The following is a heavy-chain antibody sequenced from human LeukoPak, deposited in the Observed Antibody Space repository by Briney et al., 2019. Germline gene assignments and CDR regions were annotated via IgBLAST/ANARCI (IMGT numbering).Heavy chain of an antibody. Sequence: GGSLRLSCAASGFTFSSYSMNWVRQAPGKGLEWVSYISSSSSYIYYADSVKGRFTISRDNAKNSLYLQMNSLRAEDTAVYYCARDRNYYYMDVWGKGTTVTVSS. V-gene: IGHV3-21*05. CDR1: GFTFSSYS. CDR2: ISSSSSYI. J-gene: IGHJ6*03. CDR3: ARDRNYYYMDV.